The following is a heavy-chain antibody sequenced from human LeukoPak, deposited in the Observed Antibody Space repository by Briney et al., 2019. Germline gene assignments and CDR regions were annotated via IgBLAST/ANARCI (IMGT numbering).Heavy chain of an antibody. CDR2: IIPVFGTA. J-gene: IGHJ6*03. CDR1: GGTFSSYA. V-gene: IGHV1-69*05. Sequence: SVKVSCKASGGTFSSYAISRVRQAPGQGLEWMGGIIPVFGTANYAQKFQGRVTITTDESTSTAYMELSSLRSEDTAVYYCARVAVVTLFNYYYYMDVWGKGTTVTVSS. CDR3: ARVAVVTLFNYYYYMDV. D-gene: IGHD4-23*01.